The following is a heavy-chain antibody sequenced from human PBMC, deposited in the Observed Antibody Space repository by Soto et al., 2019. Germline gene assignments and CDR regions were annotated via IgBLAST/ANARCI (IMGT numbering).Heavy chain of an antibody. D-gene: IGHD3-22*01. CDR3: AKGRVTMIVVVTN. CDR1: GFTFRSYG. CDR2: ISYDGSNK. Sequence: QVQLVESGGGVVQPGRSLRLSCAASGFTFRSYGMHWVRQAPGKGLEWVAVISYDGSNKYYADSVKGRFTISRDNSKNTLYLQMNSLRAEDTAVYYCAKGRVTMIVVVTNWGQGTLVTVSS. V-gene: IGHV3-30*18. J-gene: IGHJ4*02.